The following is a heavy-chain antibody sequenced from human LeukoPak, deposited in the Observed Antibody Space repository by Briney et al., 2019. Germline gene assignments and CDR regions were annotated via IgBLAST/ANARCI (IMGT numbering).Heavy chain of an antibody. CDR1: GGSISSSSYY. V-gene: IGHV4-39*01. J-gene: IGHJ4*02. Sequence: SETLSLTCTVSGGSISSSSYYWGWIRQPRGKGLEWIGSIYYSGSTYYNPSLKSRVTISVDTSKNQFSLKLSSVTAADTAVYYCARGIVLVITTGGDYWGQGTLVTVSS. D-gene: IGHD3-22*01. CDR3: ARGIVLVITTGGDY. CDR2: IYYSGST.